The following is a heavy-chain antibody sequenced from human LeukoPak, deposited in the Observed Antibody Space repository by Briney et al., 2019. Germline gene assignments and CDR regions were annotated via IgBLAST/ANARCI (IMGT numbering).Heavy chain of an antibody. CDR1: GGSFSDYY. Sequence: SETLSLTCAVYGGSFSDYYWSWIRQPPGKGLEWIGEIHHSGSTNYNPSLKSRVTISVDTSKNQFSLMLSSVTAADTAVYYCANYPVGAADYWGQGTLVTVSS. V-gene: IGHV4-34*01. CDR2: IHHSGST. J-gene: IGHJ4*02. CDR3: ANYPVGAADY. D-gene: IGHD2-15*01.